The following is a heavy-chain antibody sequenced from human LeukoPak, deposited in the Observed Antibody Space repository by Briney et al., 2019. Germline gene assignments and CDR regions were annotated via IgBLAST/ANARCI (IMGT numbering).Heavy chain of an antibody. CDR3: ARANSRITIFGVVTAPAGMDV. J-gene: IGHJ6*02. CDR2: IYYSGST. D-gene: IGHD3-3*01. V-gene: IGHV4-39*01. CDR1: GGSISSSSYY. Sequence: SETLSLTCTVSGGSISSSSYYWGWIRQPPGKGLEWIGSIYYSGSTYYNPSLKSRVTISVDTSKNQFSLKLSSVTAADTAVYYCARANSRITIFGVVTAPAGMDVWGQGTTVTVSS.